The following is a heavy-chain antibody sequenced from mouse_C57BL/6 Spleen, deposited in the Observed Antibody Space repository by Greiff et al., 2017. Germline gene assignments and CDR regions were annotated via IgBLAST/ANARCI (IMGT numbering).Heavy chain of an antibody. CDR3: ARRVTVVATDYAMDY. V-gene: IGHV1-4*01. D-gene: IGHD1-1*01. J-gene: IGHJ4*01. Sequence: PGQGLEWIGYINPSSGYTKYNQKFKDKATLTADKSTSTAYMQLRSLTSEDSAVYYCARRVTVVATDYAMDYWGQGTSVTVSS. CDR2: INPSSGYT.